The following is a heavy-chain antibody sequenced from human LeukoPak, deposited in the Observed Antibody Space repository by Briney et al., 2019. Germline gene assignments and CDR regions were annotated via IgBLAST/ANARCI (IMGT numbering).Heavy chain of an antibody. J-gene: IGHJ4*02. V-gene: IGHV3-43*02. CDR3: AKDIPPNYYGSGSYSDY. Sequence: GGSLRLFCAASGFTFHVYAMHGVRHASAKGLVGVSVISGDGGSTYCTDSVRGRFANSRDNSKNSLYLQMNSLRAEDTALYYCAKDIPPNYYGSGSYSDYWGQGTLVTVSS. D-gene: IGHD3-10*01. CDR2: ISGDGGST. CDR1: GFTFHVYA.